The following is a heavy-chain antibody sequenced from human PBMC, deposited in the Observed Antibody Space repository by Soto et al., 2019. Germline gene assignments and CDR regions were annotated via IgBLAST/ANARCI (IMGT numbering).Heavy chain of an antibody. D-gene: IGHD1-1*01. J-gene: IGHJ4*02. V-gene: IGHV2-5*02. CDR1: GFSLTTSGEG. Sequence: QITLRESGPALVKPTQTLTLTCTFSGFSLTTSGEGVGWIRQPPGKAPEWLALIYWADDKPYSPSLKNRLTISADTSRRQVVLTMTNMDPVDTATYYCAHRKKTVIVATYFDYWGQGTLVTVSS. CDR3: AHRKKTVIVATYFDY. CDR2: IYWADDK.